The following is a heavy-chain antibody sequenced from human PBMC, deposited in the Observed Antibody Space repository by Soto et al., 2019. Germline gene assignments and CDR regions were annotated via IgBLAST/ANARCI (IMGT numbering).Heavy chain of an antibody. V-gene: IGHV3-23*01. CDR2: ISGSGGST. D-gene: IGHD6-13*01. J-gene: IGHJ3*02. CDR1: GFTFSSYA. CDR3: AKDLYSSSWYDAFDI. Sequence: GGSLRLSCAASGFTFSSYAMSWVRQAPGKGLEWVSAISGSGGSTYYADSVKGRFTISRDNSKNTLYLQMNSLRAEDAAEYYCAKDLYSSSWYDAFDIWGQGTMVTVSS.